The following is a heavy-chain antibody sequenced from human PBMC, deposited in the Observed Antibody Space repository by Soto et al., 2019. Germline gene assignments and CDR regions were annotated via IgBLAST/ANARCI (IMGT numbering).Heavy chain of an antibody. CDR3: AKPLGLLRRAMAQGSDY. Sequence: GGSLRLSCAASGFTFSSYAMSWVRQAPGKGLEWVSAITGSGGRTFYADSVKGRFTISRDNSKNTMYLQMNSLRPEDTAVYYCAKPLGLLRRAMAQGSDYWGQGTLVTVSS. CDR1: GFTFSSYA. J-gene: IGHJ4*02. CDR2: ITGSGGRT. D-gene: IGHD5-18*01. V-gene: IGHV3-23*01.